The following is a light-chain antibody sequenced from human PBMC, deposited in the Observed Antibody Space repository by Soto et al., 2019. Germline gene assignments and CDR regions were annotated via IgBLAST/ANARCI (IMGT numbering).Light chain of an antibody. CDR1: RSLVYSDGNAS. CDR2: KAS. V-gene: IGKV2-30*01. CDR3: MQATSWPPT. Sequence: DVVMTQSPLSLPVTLGQPASISCRSSRSLVYSDGNASLNWFQQSPGQSPRRLIYKASNRDSGGPDRFSGSGTGTVFTLQISRVEAEDVGVYDCMQATSWPPTFGRGTRVEIK. J-gene: IGKJ1*01.